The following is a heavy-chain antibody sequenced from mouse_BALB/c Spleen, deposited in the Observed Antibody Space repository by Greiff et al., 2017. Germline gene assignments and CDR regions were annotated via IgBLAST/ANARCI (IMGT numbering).Heavy chain of an antibody. CDR2: IYPSDSYT. Sequence: QVQLQQPGAELVRPGASVKLSCKASGYTFTSYWINWVKQRPGQGLEWIGNIYPSDSYTNYNQKFKDKATLTVDKSSSTAYMQLSSPTSEDSAVYYCTREYLFDYWGQGTTLTVSS. V-gene: IGHV1-69*02. CDR1: GYTFTSYW. CDR3: TREYLFDY. J-gene: IGHJ2*01. D-gene: IGHD5-1*01.